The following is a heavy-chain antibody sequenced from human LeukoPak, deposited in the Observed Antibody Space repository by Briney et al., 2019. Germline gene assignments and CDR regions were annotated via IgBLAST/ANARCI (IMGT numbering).Heavy chain of an antibody. CDR1: GGSISSNNW. CDR3: ARVFGGYDGALAF. J-gene: IGHJ4*02. V-gene: IGHV4-4*02. CDR2: IYHSGSTT. Sequence: SETLPLTCAVSGGSISSNNWWSWVRQTSGKELEWIGEIYHSGSTTNYNPSLKSRVTMSVDKSKNHFSLKLTSVTAADTAVYYCARVFGGYDGALAFWGQGTLVTVSS. D-gene: IGHD5-12*01.